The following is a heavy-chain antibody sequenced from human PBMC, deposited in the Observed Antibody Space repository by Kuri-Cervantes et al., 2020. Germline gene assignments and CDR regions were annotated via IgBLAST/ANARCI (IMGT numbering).Heavy chain of an antibody. Sequence: SETLSLTCTVSGGSISSGSYYWSWIRQPAGKGLEWIGRIYTSGNTNYNPSLKSRVTISVDTSKNQFSLKLSSVTAADTAVYYCARGDYGDPLDYWGQGTLVTVSS. D-gene: IGHD4-17*01. J-gene: IGHJ4*02. CDR1: GGSISSGSYY. V-gene: IGHV4-61*02. CDR3: ARGDYGDPLDY. CDR2: IYTSGNT.